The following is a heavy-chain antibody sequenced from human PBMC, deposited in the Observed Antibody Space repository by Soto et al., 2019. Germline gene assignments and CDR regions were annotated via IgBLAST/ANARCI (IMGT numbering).Heavy chain of an antibody. CDR2: IKSKTDGGTT. J-gene: IGHJ4*02. V-gene: IGHV3-15*01. Sequence: EVQLVESGGGLVKPGGSLRLSCAASGFTFSNAWMSWVRQAPGKGLEWVGRIKSKTDGGTTDYAAPVKGRFTISRDDSKNTLYLQMNSLKTEDTAVYYCTTDRVVRGVKDWYYWGQGTLVTVSS. D-gene: IGHD3-10*01. CDR1: GFTFSNAW. CDR3: TTDRVVRGVKDWYY.